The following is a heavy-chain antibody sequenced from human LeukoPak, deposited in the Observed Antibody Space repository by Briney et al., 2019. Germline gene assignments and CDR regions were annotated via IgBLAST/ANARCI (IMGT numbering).Heavy chain of an antibody. D-gene: IGHD1-26*01. Sequence: GGSLRLSCAASGFTFSSYAMSWVRQAPGKGLEWVSGISGSGDNTYYADSVKGRFTISRDNAKNSLYLQMNSLRAEDTAVYYCARDLGGSYYYFDYWGQGTLVTVSS. CDR2: ISGSGDNT. CDR3: ARDLGGSYYYFDY. J-gene: IGHJ4*02. V-gene: IGHV3-23*01. CDR1: GFTFSSYA.